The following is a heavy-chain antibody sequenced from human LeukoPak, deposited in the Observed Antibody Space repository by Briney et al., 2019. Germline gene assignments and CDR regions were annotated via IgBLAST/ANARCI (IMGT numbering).Heavy chain of an antibody. Sequence: PSQTLSLTCTASGGSISSGSYYWSWIRQPAGKGLEWIGRIYTSGSTNYNPSLKSRVTISVDTSKNQFSLKLSSVTAADTAVYYCARDRASGSGKYYFDYWGQGTLVTVSS. D-gene: IGHD3-10*01. J-gene: IGHJ4*02. V-gene: IGHV4-61*02. CDR1: GGSISSGSYY. CDR3: ARDRASGSGKYYFDY. CDR2: IYTSGST.